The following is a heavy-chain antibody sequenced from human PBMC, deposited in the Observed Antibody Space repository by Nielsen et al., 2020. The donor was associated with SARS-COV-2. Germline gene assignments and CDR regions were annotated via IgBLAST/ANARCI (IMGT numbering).Heavy chain of an antibody. CDR2: ISAYNGNT. CDR1: RYTFTSYG. V-gene: IGHV1-18*01. J-gene: IGHJ6*02. D-gene: IGHD2-2*01. CDR3: ARDRHGNCSSTSCYYYYYGMDV. Sequence: ASVNVSCKASRYTFTSYGISWVRQAPVQGLEWMGWISAYNGNTNYEQKPQGRVTMTTDTSTSTAYMELRSLRSDDTAVYYCARDRHGNCSSTSCYYYYYGMDVWGQGTTVTVSS.